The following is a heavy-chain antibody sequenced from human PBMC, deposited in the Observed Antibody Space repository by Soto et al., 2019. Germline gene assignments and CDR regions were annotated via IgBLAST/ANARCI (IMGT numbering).Heavy chain of an antibody. V-gene: IGHV3-7*01. CDR1: GFTFSTYW. CDR2: INQDGSKK. Sequence: GGSLRLSCAASGFTFSTYWMDWVRQTPGKGLEWVANINQDGSKKNYVDSVKGRFTISRDNAKNSLYLQMSSLTAEDSALYYCSRSLNSWGQGTLVTVYS. J-gene: IGHJ4*02. CDR3: SRSLNS.